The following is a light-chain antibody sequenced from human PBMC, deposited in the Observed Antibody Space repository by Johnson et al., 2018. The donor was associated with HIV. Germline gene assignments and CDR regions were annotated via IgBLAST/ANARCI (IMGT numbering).Light chain of an antibody. V-gene: IGLV1-51*01. J-gene: IGLJ1*01. Sequence: QSVLTQPPSVSAAPGQKVTISCSGSSSNIGNNFVSWYQQVPGTAPKLLIYDPDKRPSGIPDRFSGSKSGTSATLGISGLQTGDEADYYCGTWDNSLSAYVFGTGTKVTVL. CDR3: GTWDNSLSAYV. CDR2: DPD. CDR1: SSNIGNNF.